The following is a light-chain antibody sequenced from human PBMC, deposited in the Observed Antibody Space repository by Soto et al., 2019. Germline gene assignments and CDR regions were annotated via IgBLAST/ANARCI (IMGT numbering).Light chain of an antibody. CDR3: SSYTRIGTLV. CDR2: EVS. Sequence: QSALTQPASVSGSPGQSITISCTGTSSDVGGYNYVSWYQQHPGKAPKLMIYEVSKWPSGVSNRFSGSKSGNTASLTISGLQAEDEADYYCSSYTRIGTLVFGGGTKLTV. CDR1: SSDVGGYNY. J-gene: IGLJ2*01. V-gene: IGLV2-14*01.